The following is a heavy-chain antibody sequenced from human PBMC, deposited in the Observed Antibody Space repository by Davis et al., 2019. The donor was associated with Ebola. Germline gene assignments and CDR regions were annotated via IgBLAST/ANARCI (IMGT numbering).Heavy chain of an antibody. Sequence: PGGSLRLSCAASGFTFSSYSMNWVRQAPGKGLEWVSSISSSSSYIYYADSVKGRFTISRDNSKNTLYLQMNSLRAEDTAVYYCAKDGMRGGSCLSSWGQGTLVTVSS. D-gene: IGHD2-15*01. V-gene: IGHV3-21*01. J-gene: IGHJ4*02. CDR2: ISSSSSYI. CDR3: AKDGMRGGSCLSS. CDR1: GFTFSSYS.